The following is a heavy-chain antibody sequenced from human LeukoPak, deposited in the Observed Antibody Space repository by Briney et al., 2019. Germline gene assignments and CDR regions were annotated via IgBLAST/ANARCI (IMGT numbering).Heavy chain of an antibody. CDR2: IYSSGST. J-gene: IGHJ2*01. D-gene: IGHD3-22*01. CDR1: GGSISTKNYY. CDR3: ARGRITMIVYWYFDL. Sequence: SETLSLTCSVSGGSISTKNYYWGWIRQPPGKGLEWIGNIYSSGSTYYNPSLKSRVAIAVDTSKNQFSLKLSSVTAADTAVYYCARGRITMIVYWYFDLWGRGTLVTVSS. V-gene: IGHV4-39*07.